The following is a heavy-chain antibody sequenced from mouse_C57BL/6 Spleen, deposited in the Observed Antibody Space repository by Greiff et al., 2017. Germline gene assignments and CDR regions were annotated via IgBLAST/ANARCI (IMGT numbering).Heavy chain of an antibody. J-gene: IGHJ2*01. CDR3: ARRGLRLIDY. D-gene: IGHD3-2*02. CDR1: GYTFTSYW. CDR2: IDPSDSYT. V-gene: IGHV1-50*01. Sequence: QVQLQQPGAELVKPGASVKLSCKASGYTFTSYWMPWVKQRPGQGLEWIGEIDPSDSYTNYNQKFKGKATLTVDTSSSTAYMQLSSLTSEDSAVYYWARRGLRLIDYGGQGTTLTVSS.